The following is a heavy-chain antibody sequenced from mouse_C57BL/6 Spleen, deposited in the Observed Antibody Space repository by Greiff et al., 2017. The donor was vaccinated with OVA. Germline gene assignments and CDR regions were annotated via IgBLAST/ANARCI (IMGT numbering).Heavy chain of an antibody. V-gene: IGHV10-1*01. Sequence: EVQLVESGGGLVQPKGSLKLSCAASGFSFNTYAMNWVRQAPGKGLEWVARIRSKSNNYATYSADSVKDRFTISRDDSESMLYLQMNNLKTEDTAMYYCVRQGDSLYDYAMDYWGQGTSVTVSS. CDR2: IRSKSNNYAT. J-gene: IGHJ4*01. CDR3: VRQGDSLYDYAMDY. D-gene: IGHD1-3*01. CDR1: GFSFNTYA.